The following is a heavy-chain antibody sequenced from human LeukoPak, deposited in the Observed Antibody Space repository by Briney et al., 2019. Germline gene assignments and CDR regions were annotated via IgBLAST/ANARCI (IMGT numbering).Heavy chain of an antibody. CDR3: ARGAMAGPSFDY. J-gene: IGHJ4*02. Sequence: ASVKVSCKASGYTFTNNYILWVRQAPGQGLEWIGIINSSDGGTRYAQEFQGRVTMTRDTSTSTVSMELSSLTSEDTAVYYCARGAMAGPSFDYWGQGTLVTVSS. CDR2: INSSDGGT. V-gene: IGHV1-46*01. D-gene: IGHD6-19*01. CDR1: GYTFTNNY.